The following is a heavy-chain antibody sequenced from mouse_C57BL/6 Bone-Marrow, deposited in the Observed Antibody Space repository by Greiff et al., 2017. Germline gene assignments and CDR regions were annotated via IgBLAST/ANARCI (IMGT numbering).Heavy chain of an antibody. CDR2: IHPNSGST. V-gene: IGHV1-64*01. Sequence: QVQLQQPGAELVKPGASVKLSCKASGYTFTSYWMHWVKQRPGQGLEWIGMIHPNSGSTNYNEKFKSKATLTVDKSSSTAYMQLSSLTSEDSAVYYCARRGDCSSYWYFDVWGTGTTVTVSS. CDR1: GYTFTSYW. CDR3: ARRGDCSSYWYFDV. D-gene: IGHD1-1*01. J-gene: IGHJ1*03.